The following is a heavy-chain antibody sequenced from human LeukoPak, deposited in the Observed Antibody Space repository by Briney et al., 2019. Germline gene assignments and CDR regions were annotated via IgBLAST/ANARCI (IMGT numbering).Heavy chain of an antibody. J-gene: IGHJ4*02. CDR1: GGSFSGYY. Sequence: SETLSLTCAVYGGSFSGYYWSWVRQPPGKGLEWIGEINHSGSTNYNPSLKSRVTISVDTSKNQFSLTLSSVTAADPAVYYCARSGSGRFLGWLSRSNYYFDYWGQGTLVTVSS. CDR2: INHSGST. V-gene: IGHV4-34*01. D-gene: IGHD3-3*01. CDR3: ARSGSGRFLGWLSRSNYYFDY.